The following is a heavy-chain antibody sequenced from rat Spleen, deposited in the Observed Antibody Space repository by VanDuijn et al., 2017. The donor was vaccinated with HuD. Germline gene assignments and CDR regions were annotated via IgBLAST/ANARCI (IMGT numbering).Heavy chain of an antibody. J-gene: IGHJ1*01. CDR1: GFTFSDYY. Sequence: EVQLVESGGGLVQPGRSLKLSCAASGFTFSDYYMAWVRQAPTKGLEWVASITNTGGSTYYPDSVKGRFTISRDNAKSTLYLKMNSLRSEDTATYYCTRGGRWYFDFWGPGTMVTVSS. V-gene: IGHV5-27*01. CDR3: TRGGRWYFDF. CDR2: ITNTGGST.